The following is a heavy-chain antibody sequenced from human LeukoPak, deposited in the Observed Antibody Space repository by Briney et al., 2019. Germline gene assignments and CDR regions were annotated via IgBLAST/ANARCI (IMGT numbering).Heavy chain of an antibody. CDR2: IYHSGST. CDR3: ARGLMAGYSSGWLNWFDP. V-gene: IGHV4-4*02. CDR1: GGSISSYY. Sequence: SETLSLTCTVSGGSISSYYWSWVRQPPGKGLEWIGEIYHSGSTNYNPSLKSRVTISVDKSKNQFSLKLSSVTAADTAVYYCARGLMAGYSSGWLNWFDPWGQGTLVTVSS. J-gene: IGHJ5*02. D-gene: IGHD6-19*01.